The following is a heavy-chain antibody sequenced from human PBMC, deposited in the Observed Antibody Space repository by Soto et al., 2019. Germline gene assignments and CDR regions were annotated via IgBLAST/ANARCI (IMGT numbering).Heavy chain of an antibody. CDR1: GGSISCGNYY. CDR2: IYYSGNT. Sequence: PSETLSLTCAVSGGSISCGNYYWSWIRQPPGKGLEWIGYIYYSGNTYYNPSLKSRVTISLDTSKNQFSLKLNSVTAADTAVYYCARGAAAVRNWFDPWGQGTLVTVSS. V-gene: IGHV4-30-4*01. CDR3: ARGAAAVRNWFDP. D-gene: IGHD6-13*01. J-gene: IGHJ5*02.